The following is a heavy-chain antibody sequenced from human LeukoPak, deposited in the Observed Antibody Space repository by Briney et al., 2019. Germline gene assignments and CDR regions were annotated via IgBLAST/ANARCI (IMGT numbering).Heavy chain of an antibody. CDR2: RCAGST. V-gene: IGHV3-23*01. Sequence: QAGGSLRLSCAASRLTFYKIGMGGVRQTPGKGQERVASRCAGSTSYAGSVQGRVTLSRENFKETMYLAMNSLRAEDTATYYCTKENSTWDLVIWFDSWGQGTPVTFSS. D-gene: IGHD2/OR15-2a*01. CDR1: RLTFYKIG. CDR3: TKENSTWDLVIWFDS. J-gene: IGHJ5*01.